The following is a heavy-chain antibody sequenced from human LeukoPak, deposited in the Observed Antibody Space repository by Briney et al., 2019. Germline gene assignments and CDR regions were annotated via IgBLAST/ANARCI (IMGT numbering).Heavy chain of an antibody. CDR3: AKQLRGEAVAGHLQPFDY. CDR1: GGSISSYY. D-gene: IGHD6-19*01. Sequence: SETLSLTCTVSGGSISSYYWNWIRQPPGKGLEWIGYIYYSGSTNYNPSLKSPVTISVDTSKNQFSLKLSSVTAADTAVYFCAKQLRGEAVAGHLQPFDYWGQGTLVTVSS. V-gene: IGHV4-59*08. J-gene: IGHJ4*02. CDR2: IYYSGST.